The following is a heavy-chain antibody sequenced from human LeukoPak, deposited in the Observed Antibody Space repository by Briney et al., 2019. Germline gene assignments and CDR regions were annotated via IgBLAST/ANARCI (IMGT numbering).Heavy chain of an antibody. CDR1: GFTFSSYG. V-gene: IGHV3-30*02. Sequence: GGSLRLSCAASGFTFSSYGMHWVRQAPGKGLEWVAFIRYDGSNKYYADSVKGRFTISRDNSKNTLYLQMNSLRAEDTAVYYCARELSGYSAFDYWGQGTLVTVSS. CDR2: IRYDGSNK. D-gene: IGHD3-3*01. J-gene: IGHJ4*02. CDR3: ARELSGYSAFDY.